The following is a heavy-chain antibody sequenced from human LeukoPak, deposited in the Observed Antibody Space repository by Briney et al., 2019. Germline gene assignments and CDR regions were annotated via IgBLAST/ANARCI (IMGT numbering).Heavy chain of an antibody. CDR2: ISGSSSTI. V-gene: IGHV3-48*03. Sequence: GGSLRLSCAASGFSFSSYEMNWVRQAPGKGLEWVSYISGSSSTIYYADSVKGRFTISRDNAKNSLYLQMNSLRAEDTAVYYCARGADYYGSSGYYYNYFGYWGQGTLVTVSS. D-gene: IGHD3-22*01. CDR1: GFSFSSYE. J-gene: IGHJ4*02. CDR3: ARGADYYGSSGYYYNYFGY.